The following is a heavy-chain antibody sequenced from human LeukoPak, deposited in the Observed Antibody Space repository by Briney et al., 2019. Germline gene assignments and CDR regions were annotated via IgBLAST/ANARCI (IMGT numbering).Heavy chain of an antibody. CDR2: IYPDDSDT. V-gene: IGHV5-51*01. J-gene: IGHJ3*02. CDR3: ARLRPQDAFDI. Sequence: TGESLKISCKGSGYSFTNYWIGWVRQMPGKGLEWMGIIYPDDSDTRYSPSFQGQVTISADKSITTAYLQWSSLKASDTAMYYCARLRPQDAFDIWGQGTMVTVSS. CDR1: GYSFTNYW.